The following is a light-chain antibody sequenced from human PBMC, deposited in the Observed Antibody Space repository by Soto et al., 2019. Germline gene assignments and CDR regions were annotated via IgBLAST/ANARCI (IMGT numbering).Light chain of an antibody. V-gene: IGLV1-44*01. CDR1: NSNIGRYS. Sequence: QSVLTQPPSLSGTPGQRVTISCSGSNSNIGRYSVNWYQHLPGTAPKILIYSDDERPSGVPDRFSGSKSGTSASLAISGLQSEDEAEYYCAAWDDNLNGPLFGGGTKVTVL. CDR3: AAWDDNLNGPL. J-gene: IGLJ3*02. CDR2: SDD.